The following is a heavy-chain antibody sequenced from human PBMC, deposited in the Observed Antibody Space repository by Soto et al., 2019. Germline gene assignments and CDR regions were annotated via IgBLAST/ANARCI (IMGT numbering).Heavy chain of an antibody. D-gene: IGHD6-6*01. CDR2: ISSNGVGT. CDR3: ARRARPDFYYMDV. CDR1: GFTLSGYA. J-gene: IGHJ6*03. Sequence: EVQLAESGGGLAQPGGSLRLSCAASGFTLSGYAMDWVRQAPGQGLEYVSGISSNGVGTYYANPVQGRFTISRDNSKNTVYLQMGRLRPEDMAVYYCARRARPDFYYMDVWGKGTTVTVSS. V-gene: IGHV3-64*01.